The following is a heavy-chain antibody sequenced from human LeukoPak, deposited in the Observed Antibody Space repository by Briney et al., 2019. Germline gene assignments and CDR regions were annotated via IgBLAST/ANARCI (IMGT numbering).Heavy chain of an antibody. CDR1: GGTFISYA. D-gene: IGHD2-21*02. CDR3: AAGIVVVTANGAFDI. J-gene: IGHJ3*02. Sequence: SVKVSCKASGGTFISYAISWVRQAPGQGLEWMGGIIPIFGTANYAQKFQGRVTITADESTSTAYMELSSLRSEDTAVYYCAAGIVVVTANGAFDIWGQGTMVTVSS. CDR2: IIPIFGTA. V-gene: IGHV1-69*13.